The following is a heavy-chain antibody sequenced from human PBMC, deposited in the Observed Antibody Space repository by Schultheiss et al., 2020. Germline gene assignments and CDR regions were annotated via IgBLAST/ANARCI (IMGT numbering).Heavy chain of an antibody. CDR1: GGSISSYY. Sequence: SETLSLTCTVSGGSISSYYWSWIRQPPGKGLEWIGYIHYSGSAYYNPSLKSRVTISVDTSKNQFSLKLSSVTAADTAVYYCARERYCSSTSCYRALTNWFDPWGQGNLVTVSS. V-gene: IGHV4-59*01. CDR2: IHYSGSA. CDR3: ARERYCSSTSCYRALTNWFDP. J-gene: IGHJ5*02. D-gene: IGHD2-2*01.